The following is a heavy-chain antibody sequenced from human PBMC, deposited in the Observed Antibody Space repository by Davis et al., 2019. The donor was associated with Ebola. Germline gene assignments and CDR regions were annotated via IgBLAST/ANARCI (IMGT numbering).Heavy chain of an antibody. V-gene: IGHV3-21*01. J-gene: IGHJ3*02. CDR3: ALSGSGAFDI. D-gene: IGHD1-26*01. CDR2: ISSSSSYI. CDR1: GFTFSSYS. Sequence: GESLKISCAASGFTFSSYSMNWVRQAPGKGLEWVSSISSSSSYIYYADSVKGRFTISRDNAKNSLYLQMNSLRAEDAAVYYCALSGSGAFDIWGQGTMVTVSS.